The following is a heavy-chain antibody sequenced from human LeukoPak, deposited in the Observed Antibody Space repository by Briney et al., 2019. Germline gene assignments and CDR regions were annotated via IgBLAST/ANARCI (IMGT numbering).Heavy chain of an antibody. J-gene: IGHJ5*02. Sequence: SETLSLTCTVSGYSISSGYYWVWIRQPPGKGLEWIGSIYRSGSTNYNPSLKSRVTISVDTSKNQFSLKLSSVTAADTAVYYCARVRIPVDTATEGFDPWGQGTLVTVSS. CDR3: ARVRIPVDTATEGFDP. CDR1: GYSISSGYY. D-gene: IGHD5-18*01. V-gene: IGHV4-38-2*02. CDR2: IYRSGST.